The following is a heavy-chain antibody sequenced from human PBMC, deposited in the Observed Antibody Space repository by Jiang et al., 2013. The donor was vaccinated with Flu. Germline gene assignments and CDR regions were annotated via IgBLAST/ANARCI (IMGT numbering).Heavy chain of an antibody. D-gene: IGHD1-1*01. CDR1: GYTFTSYG. CDR2: ISAYNGNT. Sequence: GAEVKKPGASVKVSCKASGYTFTSYGISWVRQAPGQGLEWMGWISAYNGNTNYAQKLQGRVTMTTDTSTSTAYMELRSLRSDDTAVYYCAREADWNDPSYYYYGMDVWGQGTTVTVSS. V-gene: IGHV1-18*01. J-gene: IGHJ6*02. CDR3: AREADWNDPSYYYYGMDV.